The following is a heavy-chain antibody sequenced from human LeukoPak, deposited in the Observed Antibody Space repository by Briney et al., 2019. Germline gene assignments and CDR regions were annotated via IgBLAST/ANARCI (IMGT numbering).Heavy chain of an antibody. J-gene: IGHJ3*02. CDR2: IYYSGST. V-gene: IGHV4-59*01. D-gene: IGHD3-9*01. Sequence: SETLSLTCTVSGGSISSYYWSWIRQPPGKGLEWIGYIYYSGSTNYNPSLKCRVTISVDTSKNQFSLKLSSVTAADTAVYYCARYFDWNYAFDIWGQGTMVTVSS. CDR1: GGSISSYY. CDR3: ARYFDWNYAFDI.